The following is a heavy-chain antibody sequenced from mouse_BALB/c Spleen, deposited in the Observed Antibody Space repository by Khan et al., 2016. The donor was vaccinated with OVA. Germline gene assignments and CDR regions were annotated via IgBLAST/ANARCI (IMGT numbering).Heavy chain of an antibody. V-gene: IGHV14-3*02. J-gene: IGHJ3*01. CDR2: IDPANGNT. CDR3: ARDYWDVFAY. CDR1: GFNIKDTY. Sequence: EVQLQQSGAELVKPGASVKLSCSASGFNIKDTYMHWVKQRPEQGLDWIGRIDPANGNTKYDPKFQGKATLTADTSSNTAYLQVSSLTSEDTAVYYGARDYWDVFAYGGQGTLVTVSA. D-gene: IGHD4-1*01.